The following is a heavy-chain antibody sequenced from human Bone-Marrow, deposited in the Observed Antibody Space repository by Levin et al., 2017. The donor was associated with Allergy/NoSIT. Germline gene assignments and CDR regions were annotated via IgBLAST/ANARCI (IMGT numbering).Heavy chain of an antibody. J-gene: IGHJ5*02. CDR1: GGSFSGYY. Sequence: PSETLSLTCAVYGGSFSGYYWSWIRQPPGKGLEWIGEINHSGSTNYNPSLKSRVTISVDTSKNQFSLKLSSVTAADTAVYYCARGAIFGVVIIEVTWFDPWGQGTLVTVSS. D-gene: IGHD3-3*01. CDR3: ARGAIFGVVIIEVTWFDP. V-gene: IGHV4-34*01. CDR2: INHSGST.